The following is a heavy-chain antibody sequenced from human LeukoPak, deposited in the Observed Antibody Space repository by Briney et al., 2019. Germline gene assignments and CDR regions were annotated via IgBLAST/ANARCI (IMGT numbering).Heavy chain of an antibody. Sequence: LETLSLTCIVSGGSLSSYYWSWIRQPPGKGLEWIGYIYYSGSTNYNPSLKSRVTISVDTSKNQFSLKLSSVTAAHTAVYYCARVGGYYDSSGPDYWGQGTLVTVSS. J-gene: IGHJ4*02. CDR2: IYYSGST. V-gene: IGHV4-59*08. CDR1: GGSLSSYY. CDR3: ARVGGYYDSSGPDY. D-gene: IGHD3-22*01.